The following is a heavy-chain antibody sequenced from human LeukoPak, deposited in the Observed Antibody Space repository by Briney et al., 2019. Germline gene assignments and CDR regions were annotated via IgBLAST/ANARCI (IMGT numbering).Heavy chain of an antibody. CDR2: IIPIFGTA. J-gene: IGHJ4*02. CDR3: ARQNVEYSSSFDY. D-gene: IGHD6-6*01. CDR1: GGTSISYA. V-gene: IGHV1-69*13. Sequence: ASVKVSCKASGGTSISYAISWVRQAPGQGLEWMGGIIPIFGTANYAQKFQGRVTITADESTSTAYMELSSLRSEDTAVYYCARQNVEYSSSFDYWGQGTLVTVSS.